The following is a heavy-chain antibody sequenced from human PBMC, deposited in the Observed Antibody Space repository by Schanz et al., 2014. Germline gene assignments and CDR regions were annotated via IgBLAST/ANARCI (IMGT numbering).Heavy chain of an antibody. CDR3: AKDLYNYGIFDS. Sequence: EVQLLESGGGLVQPGGSLRLSCVASGFTFFASFAMCWVRQAPGKGLEWVSGMSGSGSTADYADSVKGRFTITRDNSRKTLYLQMNSLRADDTAVYYCAKDLYNYGIFDSWGQGTLXTVSS. V-gene: IGHV3-23*01. D-gene: IGHD3-16*01. CDR1: GFTFFASFA. J-gene: IGHJ5*01. CDR2: MSGSGSTA.